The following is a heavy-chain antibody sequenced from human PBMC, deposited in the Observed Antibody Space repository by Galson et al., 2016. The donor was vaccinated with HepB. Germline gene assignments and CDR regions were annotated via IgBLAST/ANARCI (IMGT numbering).Heavy chain of an antibody. CDR3: ARNSGGSYLGWFDP. J-gene: IGHJ5*02. CDR2: IYHSGTT. Sequence: SLRLSCAASGLTVSSNYMSWVRQAPGKGLEWIGEIYHSGTTHYNPSLESRVTISVDKSKNQFSLKLNSVTAADTAVYYCARNSGGSYLGWFDPWGQGTLVTVAS. D-gene: IGHD1-26*01. CDR1: GLTVSSNY. V-gene: IGHV4-4*02.